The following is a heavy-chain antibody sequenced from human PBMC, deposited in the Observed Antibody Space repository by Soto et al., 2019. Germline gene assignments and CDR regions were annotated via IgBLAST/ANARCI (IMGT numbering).Heavy chain of an antibody. D-gene: IGHD3-3*01. V-gene: IGHV3-23*01. CDR1: GFTFSSYA. Sequence: GGSLRLSCAVSGFTFSSYAMSWVRQAPGKGLDWVSGISGSGGSTYYVESVKGRFTISRDNPKNTVYVQMNSLRPEDTAIYYCAKERNDFWSGTTGGFDHWGQGLLVTVSS. J-gene: IGHJ4*02. CDR3: AKERNDFWSGTTGGFDH. CDR2: ISGSGGST.